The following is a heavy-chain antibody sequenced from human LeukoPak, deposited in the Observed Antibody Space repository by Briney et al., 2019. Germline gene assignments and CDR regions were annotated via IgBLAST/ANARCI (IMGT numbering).Heavy chain of an antibody. CDR3: ARAFSYDYVWGSYRSHEHLPDY. J-gene: IGHJ4*02. D-gene: IGHD3-16*02. CDR1: GYTFTSYD. V-gene: IGHV1-8*01. Sequence: ASVKVSCKASGYTFTSYDINWLRQATGQGLEWMGWMNPNSGNTGYAQKFQGRVTMTRNTSISTAYMELSSLRSEDTAVYYCARAFSYDYVWGSYRSHEHLPDYWGQGTLVTVSS. CDR2: MNPNSGNT.